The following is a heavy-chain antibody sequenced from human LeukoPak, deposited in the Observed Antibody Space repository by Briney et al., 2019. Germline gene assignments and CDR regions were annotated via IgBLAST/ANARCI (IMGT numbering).Heavy chain of an antibody. CDR2: ISYSGST. CDR1: GGSINVYY. Sequence: SETLSLTCSVSGGSINVYYWNWIRQSPGKGLEWIGSISYSGSTNYNPSLKSRVTISMDTSKNRFSLKVTSVIPADTAMYYCARGGSRSYTSSTLDYWGQGTLVTVSS. V-gene: IGHV4-59*01. D-gene: IGHD6-6*01. CDR3: ARGGSRSYTSSTLDY. J-gene: IGHJ4*02.